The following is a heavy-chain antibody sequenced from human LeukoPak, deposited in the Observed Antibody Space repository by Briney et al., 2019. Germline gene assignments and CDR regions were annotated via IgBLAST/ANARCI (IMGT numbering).Heavy chain of an antibody. Sequence: PGGSLRLSCAASGFTFSSYGMSWVRQAPGKGLEWVSAISTTGGTTYYADSVKGRFTISRDNSKNSLYLQMNSLRAEDTAVYYCFAYGDYDSDYWGQGTLVTVSS. D-gene: IGHD4-17*01. J-gene: IGHJ4*02. CDR2: ISTTGGTT. CDR1: GFTFSSYG. V-gene: IGHV3-23*01. CDR3: FAYGDYDSDY.